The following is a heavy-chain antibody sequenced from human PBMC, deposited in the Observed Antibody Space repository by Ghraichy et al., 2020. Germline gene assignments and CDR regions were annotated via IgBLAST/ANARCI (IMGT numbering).Heavy chain of an antibody. Sequence: SVKVSCKASGGTFSSYAISWVRQAPGQGLEWMGGIIPIFGTANYAQKFQGRVTITADESTSTAYMELSSLRSEDTAVYYCAREEYSGYDFRVNWFDPWGQGTLVTVSS. D-gene: IGHD5-12*01. CDR1: GGTFSSYA. CDR2: IIPIFGTA. CDR3: AREEYSGYDFRVNWFDP. J-gene: IGHJ5*02. V-gene: IGHV1-69*13.